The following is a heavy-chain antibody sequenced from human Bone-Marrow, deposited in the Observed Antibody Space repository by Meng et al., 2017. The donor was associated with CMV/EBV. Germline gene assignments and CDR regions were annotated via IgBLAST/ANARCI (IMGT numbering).Heavy chain of an antibody. V-gene: IGHV3-15*01. CDR2: IKSKTDGGTT. J-gene: IGHJ4*02. CDR3: TTDVEYFSGYYRYYFDY. Sequence: GESLKISCAASGFTFSNAWMSWVRQAPGKGLEWVGRIKSKTDGGTTDYAAPVKGRFTISSDDSKNTLYLQMNSLKTEDTAVYYCTTDVEYFSGYYRYYFDYWGQGTLVTVSS. D-gene: IGHD3-22*01. CDR1: GFTFSNAW.